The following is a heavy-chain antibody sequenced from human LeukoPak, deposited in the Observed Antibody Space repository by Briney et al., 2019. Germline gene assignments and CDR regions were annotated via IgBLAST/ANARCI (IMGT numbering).Heavy chain of an antibody. Sequence: GASVKVSCKASGYTFTAYYMHWVRQAPGQGLEWMGWINLNSGGTNSAQKFQGRVTMTRDTSISAAYMELSRLGSDDTAVYYCARVAGGDWYYFDFWGQGILVTVSS. CDR3: ARVAGGDWYYFDF. V-gene: IGHV1-2*02. CDR2: INLNSGGT. J-gene: IGHJ4*02. CDR1: GYTFTAYY. D-gene: IGHD2-21*02.